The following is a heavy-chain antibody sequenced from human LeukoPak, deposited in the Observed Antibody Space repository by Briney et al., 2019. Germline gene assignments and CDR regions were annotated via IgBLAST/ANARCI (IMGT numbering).Heavy chain of an antibody. CDR3: ARGRKASIHYYGMDV. D-gene: IGHD2/OR15-2a*01. CDR2: INHSGST. Sequence: SETLSLTCAVYGGSFSGYYWSWIRQPPGKGLEWIGEINHSGSTNYNPSLKSRVTISVDTSKNQFSLKLSSVTAADTAVYYCARGRKASIHYYGMDVWSQGTTVTVSS. V-gene: IGHV4-34*01. CDR1: GGSFSGYY. J-gene: IGHJ6*02.